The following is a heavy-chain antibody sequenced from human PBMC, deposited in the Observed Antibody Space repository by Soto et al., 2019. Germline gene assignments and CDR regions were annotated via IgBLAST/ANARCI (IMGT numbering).Heavy chain of an antibody. CDR2: SRNKANGYTT. V-gene: IGHV3-72*01. CDR3: TGTRTSHHFDY. CDR1: GFTFSDHY. J-gene: IGHJ4*02. D-gene: IGHD2-8*01. Sequence: EVQLVESGGGLVQPGGSLRLSCVVSGFTFSDHYMDWVRQAPGKGLEWVGRSRNKANGYTTEYAASVLGRFTDSRDDSKNSLYLQMNSLKTEDTAVYYCTGTRTSHHFDYWGQGTLVTVSS.